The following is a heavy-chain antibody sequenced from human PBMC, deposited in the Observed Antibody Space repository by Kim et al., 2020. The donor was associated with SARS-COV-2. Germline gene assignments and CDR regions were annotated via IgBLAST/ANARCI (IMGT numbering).Heavy chain of an antibody. D-gene: IGHD2-2*01. V-gene: IGHV1-2*04. CDR2: INPNSGGT. CDR3: ARGNCSSTSCYEGGGNGMDV. CDR1: GYTFTGYY. J-gene: IGHJ6*02. Sequence: ASVKVSCKASGYTFTGYYMHWVRQAPGQGLEWMGWINPNSGGTNYAQKFQGWVTMTRDTSISTAYMELSRLRSDDTAVYYCARGNCSSTSCYEGGGNGMDVWGQGTTVTVSS.